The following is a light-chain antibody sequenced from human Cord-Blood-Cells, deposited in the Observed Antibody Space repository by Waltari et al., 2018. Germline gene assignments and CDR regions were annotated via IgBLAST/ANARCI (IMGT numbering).Light chain of an antibody. CDR2: GAS. J-gene: IGKJ5*01. CDR1: PSVSST. Sequence: IVMTQSPATLSVSPGDRATLPCRASPSVSSTLAWYQQKPGQAPRPLIYGASTRATGIPARSSGSGSGTEFTLTISSLQSEDFAVYYCQQYNNWPPITFGQGTRLEIK. CDR3: QQYNNWPPIT. V-gene: IGKV3-15*01.